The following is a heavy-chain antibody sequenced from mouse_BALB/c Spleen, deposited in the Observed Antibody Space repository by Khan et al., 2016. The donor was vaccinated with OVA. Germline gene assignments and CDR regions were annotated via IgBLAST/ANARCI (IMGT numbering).Heavy chain of an antibody. Sequence: VQLKESGPELVKPGASVKMSCKASGYTFTSYDMHWVKQKPGQGLEWIGYINPYNDYTNFNEKFKGKATLTSDKSSSTAYMELSSLTSEDSAVYYCARGGFGLQNWFAYWGQGTLVTVSA. D-gene: IGHD3-1*01. V-gene: IGHV1S136*01. CDR3: ARGGFGLQNWFAY. CDR1: GYTFTSYD. J-gene: IGHJ3*01. CDR2: INPYNDYT.